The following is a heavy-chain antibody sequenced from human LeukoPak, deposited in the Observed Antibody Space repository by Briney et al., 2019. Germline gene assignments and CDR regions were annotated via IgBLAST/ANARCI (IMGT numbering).Heavy chain of an antibody. D-gene: IGHD1-14*01. V-gene: IGHV3-23*01. CDR2: ISGSGGST. J-gene: IGHJ3*02. Sequence: GGSLRLSCAASGFTFSSYAMSWVRQAPGKGLEWVSAISGSGGSTYYADSVKGRFTISRDNSKNTRYLQMNSLRAEDTAVYYCANLHRSQDAFDIWGQGTMVTVSS. CDR1: GFTFSSYA. CDR3: ANLHRSQDAFDI.